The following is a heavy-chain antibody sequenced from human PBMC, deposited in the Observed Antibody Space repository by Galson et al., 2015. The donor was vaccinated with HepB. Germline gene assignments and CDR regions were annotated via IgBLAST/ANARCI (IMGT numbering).Heavy chain of an antibody. J-gene: IGHJ4*02. D-gene: IGHD2-15*01. V-gene: IGHV3-23*01. CDR3: VKVRGYCRITPCREPFDS. Sequence: SLRLSCAASGFTFQYSALTWVRRTPRKGLEWVSTLSGSGEQSDIADSMKGRFNISRDNSKNTLYLDINTLRAEDTAVYYCVKVRGYCRITPCREPFDSWGQGTPVTVSS. CDR1: GFTFQYSA. CDR2: LSGSGEQS.